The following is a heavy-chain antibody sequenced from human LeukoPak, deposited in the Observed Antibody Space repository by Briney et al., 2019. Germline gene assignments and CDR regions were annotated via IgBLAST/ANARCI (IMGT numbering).Heavy chain of an antibody. V-gene: IGHV1-69*13. CDR2: IIPIFGTA. Sequence: ASVKVSCKASGGTFSSYAISWVRQAPGQGLEWMGGIIPIFGTANYAQKFQGRVTITADESTSTAYMELSSLRSEDTAVYNCARDRRGYSGYDPSPFDYWGQGTLVTVSS. CDR1: GGTFSSYA. CDR3: ARDRRGYSGYDPSPFDY. D-gene: IGHD5-12*01. J-gene: IGHJ4*02.